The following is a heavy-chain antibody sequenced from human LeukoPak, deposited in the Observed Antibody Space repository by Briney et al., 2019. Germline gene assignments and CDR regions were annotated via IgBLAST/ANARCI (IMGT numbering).Heavy chain of an antibody. J-gene: IGHJ6*03. V-gene: IGHV1-69*06. CDR2: IIPIFGTA. CDR3: ARGPGAAAGTWDYYYYKDV. D-gene: IGHD6-13*01. CDR1: GGTFSSYA. Sequence: GASVKVSCKASGGTFSSYAISWVRQAPGQGLEWMGGIIPIFGTANYAQKFQGRVTITADISTSTAYMELSSLRSEDTAVYDCARGPGAAAGTWDYYYYKDVEGKGTRVT.